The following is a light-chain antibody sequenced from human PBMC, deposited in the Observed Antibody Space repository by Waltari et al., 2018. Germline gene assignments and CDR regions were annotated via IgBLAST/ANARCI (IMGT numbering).Light chain of an antibody. Sequence: AIPITQSPSSLSASTGDRVTITCRGSQGISSCLAWYQQKPGKAPKLLIYAASTVQSGVPSRFIWSGSGTDFTLTISCLQSEDFATYYCQQYYSYPWTFGQGTKVEIK. CDR1: QGISSC. V-gene: IGKV1-8*01. J-gene: IGKJ1*01. CDR2: AAS. CDR3: QQYYSYPWT.